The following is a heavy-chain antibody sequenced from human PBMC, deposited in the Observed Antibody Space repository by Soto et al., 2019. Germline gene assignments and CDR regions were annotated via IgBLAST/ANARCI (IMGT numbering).Heavy chain of an antibody. J-gene: IGHJ4*02. V-gene: IGHV4-30-4*01. D-gene: IGHD5-18*01. CDR1: GGSISSGDYY. CDR3: ASTRGYTHRPFDY. CDR2: IYFSGST. Sequence: PSETLSLTCTVSGGSISSGDYYLSWIRQTPGKGLEWIGYIYFSGSTTYNPALQSRVTISVHTSTNQFSLKLRSVTAAETDVYYCASTRGYTHRPFDYWGQGTLVTVSS.